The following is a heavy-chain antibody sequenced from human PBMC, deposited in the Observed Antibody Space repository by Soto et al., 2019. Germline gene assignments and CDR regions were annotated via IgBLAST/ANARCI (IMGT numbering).Heavy chain of an antibody. CDR2: VSPDSGKT. CDR1: GYTFTSYA. J-gene: IGHJ6*02. CDR3: ARVDADPVTTGYGLNI. Sequence: QVHLVQSGAEAKKPGASVKLSCKGSGYTFTSYALHWVRQAPGQGLEWMGCVSPDSGKTRFSPRFQGRLRIISDAAATTAYMDLTNLTSEDTALYYCARVDADPVTTGYGLNIWGQGTTDTVS. D-gene: IGHD4-17*01. V-gene: IGHV1-3*01.